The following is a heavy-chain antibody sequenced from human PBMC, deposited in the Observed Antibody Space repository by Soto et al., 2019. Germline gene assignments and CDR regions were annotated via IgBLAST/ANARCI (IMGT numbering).Heavy chain of an antibody. J-gene: IGHJ6*02. CDR2: TNTDGTAT. V-gene: IGHV3-74*03. Sequence: GSLRLSCAASGFTFSAYWMHWVRQAPGKGLVWVSRTNTDGTATTYADSVEGRFTISRDNPKNMLYLQVNSLRAEDTAVYYRKSYYYYGMDVWGQGTTVTVSS. CDR1: GFTFSAYW. CDR3: KSYYYYGMDV.